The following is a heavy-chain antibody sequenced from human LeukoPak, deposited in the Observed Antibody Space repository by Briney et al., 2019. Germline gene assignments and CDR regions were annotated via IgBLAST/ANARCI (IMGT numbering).Heavy chain of an antibody. D-gene: IGHD3-10*01. J-gene: IGHJ4*02. V-gene: IGHV3-11*06. Sequence: PGGSLRLSCAASGFTFSDYYMSWIRQAPGKGLEWVSYISSSSSYTNYADSVEGRFTISRDNAKNSLYLQMNSLRAEDTAVYCCARDSGSAHLFDYWGQGTLVTVSS. CDR1: GFTFSDYY. CDR2: ISSSSSYT. CDR3: ARDSGSAHLFDY.